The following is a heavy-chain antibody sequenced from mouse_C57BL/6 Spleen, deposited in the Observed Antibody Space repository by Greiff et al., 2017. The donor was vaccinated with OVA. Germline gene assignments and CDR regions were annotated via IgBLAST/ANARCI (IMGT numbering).Heavy chain of an antibody. Sequence: VKLMESGPELVKPGASVKISCKASGYAFSSSWMNWVKQRPGKGLEWIGRIYPGDGDTNYNGKFKGKATLTADKYSSTAYMQLSSLTSEDSAVYCCARVGDYGAYWGQGTLVTVSA. CDR1: GYAFSSSW. CDR2: IYPGDGDT. J-gene: IGHJ3*01. CDR3: ARVGDYGAY. D-gene: IGHD2-4*01. V-gene: IGHV1-82*01.